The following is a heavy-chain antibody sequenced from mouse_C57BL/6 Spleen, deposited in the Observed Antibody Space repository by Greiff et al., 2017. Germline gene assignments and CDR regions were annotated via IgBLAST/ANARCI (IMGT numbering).Heavy chain of an antibody. V-gene: IGHV1-52*01. Sequence: QVQLQQPGAELVRPGSSVKLSCKASGYTFTSYWMHWVKQRPIQGLEWIGNIDPSDSETHYNQKFKDKATLTVDKSSSTAYMQLSSLTSEDSAVYYCARAPYGNYEGYFDYWGQGTTLTVSS. D-gene: IGHD2-1*01. J-gene: IGHJ2*01. CDR3: ARAPYGNYEGYFDY. CDR2: IDPSDSET. CDR1: GYTFTSYW.